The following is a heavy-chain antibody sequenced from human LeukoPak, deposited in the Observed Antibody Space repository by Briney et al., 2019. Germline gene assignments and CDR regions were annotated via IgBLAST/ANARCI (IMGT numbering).Heavy chain of an antibody. CDR2: ISNSGSTI. V-gene: IGHV3-48*03. CDR3: AGRTSGFDY. J-gene: IGHJ4*02. CDR1: GFTFSSYE. Sequence: GGSLRLSCAASGFTFSSYEMNWVRQAPGKGLEWISYISNSGSTIYYADSVKGRFTISRDNAKNSLYLQMNSLGAEDTAVYYCAGRTSGFDYWGQGTLVTVSS. D-gene: IGHD1-1*01.